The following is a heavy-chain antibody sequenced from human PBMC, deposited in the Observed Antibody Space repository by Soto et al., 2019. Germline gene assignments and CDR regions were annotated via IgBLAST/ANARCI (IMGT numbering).Heavy chain of an antibody. CDR3: TRGPSMELWFH. CDR2: IRSKAYGGAT. V-gene: IGHV3-49*03. CDR1: GFTFDDYA. J-gene: IGHJ4*02. Sequence: GGSLRLSCTASGFTFDDYAMSWFRQAPGKGLEWVGFIRSKAYGGATEYAASVKGRFTISRDDSKSIAYLQMNSLKTEDTAVYYCTRGPSMELWFHWGQGTLVTVSS. D-gene: IGHD5-18*01.